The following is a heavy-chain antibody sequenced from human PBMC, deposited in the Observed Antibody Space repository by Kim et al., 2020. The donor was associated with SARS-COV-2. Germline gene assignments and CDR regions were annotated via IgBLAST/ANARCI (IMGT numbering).Heavy chain of an antibody. CDR2: INQDGSEK. Sequence: GGSLRLSCVASGFTFGNYWMDWVRQAPGKGLEWVANINQDGSEKYYVDSVKGRFTISRDNTKNSLYLQMNGLRADDTALYYCSRLLDSWGQGTLVTVSS. CDR1: GFTFGNYW. J-gene: IGHJ4*02. CDR3: SRLLDS. V-gene: IGHV3-7*03.